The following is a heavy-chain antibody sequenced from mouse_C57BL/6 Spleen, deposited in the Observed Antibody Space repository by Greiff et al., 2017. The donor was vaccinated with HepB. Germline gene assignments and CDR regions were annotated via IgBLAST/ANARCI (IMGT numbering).Heavy chain of an antibody. CDR2: ISDGGSYT. CDR1: GFTFSSYA. V-gene: IGHV5-4*03. CDR3: ARGLGYFDV. J-gene: IGHJ1*03. Sequence: EVMLVESGGGLVKPGGSLKLSCAASGFTFSSYAMSWVRQTPEKRLEWVATISDGGSYTYYPDNVKGRFTISRDNAKNNLYLQMSHLKSEDTAMYYCARGLGYFDVWGTGTTVTVSS.